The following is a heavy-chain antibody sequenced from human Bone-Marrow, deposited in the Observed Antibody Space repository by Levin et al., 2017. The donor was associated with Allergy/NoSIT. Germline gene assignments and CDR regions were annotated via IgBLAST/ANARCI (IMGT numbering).Heavy chain of an antibody. CDR2: ISAYNGDT. CDR3: ARGNYYGSGRGDY. J-gene: IGHJ4*02. Sequence: WASVKVSCKTSGFTFDSYGFSWVRQAPGQGLEWMGWISAYNGDTDHLQKFQGRLSMTTDVSTNTVYMELRSLRSDDTAVYYCARGNYYGSGRGDYWGQGTLVTVSS. V-gene: IGHV1-18*01. D-gene: IGHD3-10*01. CDR1: GFTFDSYG.